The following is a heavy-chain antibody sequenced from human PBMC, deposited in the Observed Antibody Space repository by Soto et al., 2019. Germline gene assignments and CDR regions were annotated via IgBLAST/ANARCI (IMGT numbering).Heavy chain of an antibody. CDR2: MNQDGNRK. J-gene: IGHJ1*01. D-gene: IGHD1-1*01. Sequence: EGQLVESGGALVQPGVSLTLSCAASGFSFSNYWMSWVRQAPGKGLEWVANMNQDGNRKNYVDSVRGRFTISRDNAKKTLYLQMNSLRVEDTAFDYCASGSSVEPRWGQGTLVNVSS. CDR3: ASGSSVEPR. V-gene: IGHV3-7*03. CDR1: GFSFSNYW.